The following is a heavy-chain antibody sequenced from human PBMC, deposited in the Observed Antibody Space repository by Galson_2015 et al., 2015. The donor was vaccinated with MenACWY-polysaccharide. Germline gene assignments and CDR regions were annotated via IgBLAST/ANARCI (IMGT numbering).Heavy chain of an antibody. J-gene: IGHJ3*02. D-gene: IGHD3-10*01. CDR3: AKYGSGGRTAFEI. CDR1: GFTFSSYW. Sequence: SLRLSCAASGFTFSSYWMSWVRQAPGKGLEWVANMNKDGSEKYYVDSVKGRFTISRDNAKNSLYLQMNSLRAEDTAVYYCAKYGSGGRTAFEIWGQGTMVTVSS. V-gene: IGHV3-7*03. CDR2: MNKDGSEK.